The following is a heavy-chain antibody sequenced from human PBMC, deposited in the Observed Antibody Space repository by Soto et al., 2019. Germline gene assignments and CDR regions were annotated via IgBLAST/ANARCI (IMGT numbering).Heavy chain of an antibody. CDR3: AFSLLDQSGYGMDV. CDR1: GSSFTSYW. Sequence: GESLNSSSKVSGSSFTSYWIGCVRQMPGKGLEWMGIIYPGDSDTRYSPSFQGQVTISADKSISTAYLQWSSLKASDTAMYYCAFSLLDQSGYGMDVWGQGTTVTVSS. J-gene: IGHJ6*02. V-gene: IGHV5-51*01. CDR2: IYPGDSDT. D-gene: IGHD1-1*01.